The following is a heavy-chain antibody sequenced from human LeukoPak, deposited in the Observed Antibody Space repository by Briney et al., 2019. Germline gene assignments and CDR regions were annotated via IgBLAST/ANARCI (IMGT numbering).Heavy chain of an antibody. CDR2: ISGSGGST. V-gene: IGHV3-23*01. J-gene: IGHJ6*02. Sequence: GGSLRLSCAASGFTFSSYAMSWVRQAPGKGLEWVSAISGSGGSTYYADSVKGRFTISRDNSKNTLYLQMNSLRAEDTAVYYCARGGPYGDYYYYGMDVWGQGTTVTVSS. CDR1: GFTFSSYA. CDR3: ARGGPYGDYYYYGMDV. D-gene: IGHD4-17*01.